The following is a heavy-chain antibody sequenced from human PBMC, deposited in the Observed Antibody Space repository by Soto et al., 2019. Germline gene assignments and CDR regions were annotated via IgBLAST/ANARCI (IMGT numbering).Heavy chain of an antibody. Sequence: PGGALSLFCAASGFTFSIHWMHWVRQAPGKGLVWVSRINGDGTRTDYADSVKGRFTISRDKAKKTLYLQINSLTAEDTALYYCASMPTSAVGATSEEDYWGQGTVVTVYS. D-gene: IGHD1-26*01. CDR2: INGDGTRT. CDR3: ASMPTSAVGATSEEDY. CDR1: GFTFSIHW. V-gene: IGHV3-74*01. J-gene: IGHJ4*02.